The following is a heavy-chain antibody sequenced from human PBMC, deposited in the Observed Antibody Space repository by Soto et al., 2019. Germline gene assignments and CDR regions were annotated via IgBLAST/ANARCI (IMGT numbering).Heavy chain of an antibody. CDR2: IKQDGSEI. J-gene: IGHJ6*03. CDR1: GFTFSRYW. D-gene: IGHD2-15*01. Sequence: EVQLVESGGGLVQPGGSLRLSCAASGFTFSRYWMSWVRRAPGKGLEWVANIKQDGSEIHYVDSVKGRFTISSDNAKNSLYLQLNSLIVADTTVYYCVRDFHVFSATTGQYYYYLDVWGKGTTVTVAS. V-gene: IGHV3-7*01. CDR3: VRDFHVFSATTGQYYYYLDV.